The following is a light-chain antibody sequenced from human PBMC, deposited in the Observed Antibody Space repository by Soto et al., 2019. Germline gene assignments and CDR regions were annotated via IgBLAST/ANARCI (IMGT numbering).Light chain of an antibody. CDR3: QQYNGYFP. CDR1: QGIRSY. Sequence: DIQMTQSPSTLSAFVGDRVTITCRASQGIRSYLAWYQQKPGKAPKLLIYRASSLESGVPSRFSGSGFGTEFTLTISSLQPDDFATCYCQQYNGYFPFGPGTKVDIK. CDR2: RAS. V-gene: IGKV1-5*03. J-gene: IGKJ3*01.